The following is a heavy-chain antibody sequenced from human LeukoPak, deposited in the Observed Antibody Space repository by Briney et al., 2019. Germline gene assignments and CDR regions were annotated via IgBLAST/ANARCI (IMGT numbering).Heavy chain of an antibody. D-gene: IGHD4-11*01. CDR2: IYYSGST. CDR1: GGSISSYY. CDR3: ARLNSTYDANWFDP. V-gene: IGHV4-59*08. J-gene: IGHJ5*02. Sequence: SKTLSLTCTVSGGSISSYYWSWIRQPPGKGLEWIGYIYYSGSTNYNPSLKSRVTISVDTSKNQFSLKLSSVTAADTAVYYCARLNSTYDANWFDPWGQGTLVTVSS.